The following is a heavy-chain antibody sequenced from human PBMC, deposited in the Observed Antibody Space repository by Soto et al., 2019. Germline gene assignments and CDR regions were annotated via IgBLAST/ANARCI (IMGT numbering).Heavy chain of an antibody. Sequence: SETLSLTCTVSGGSIGSGGYYWSWIRQHPGKGLEWIGYIYYSGSTYYNPSLKSRVTISVDTSKNQFSLKLSSVTAADTAVYYCARVVGQQLDLDYWGQGTLVTVSS. CDR1: GGSIGSGGYY. CDR2: IYYSGST. CDR3: ARVVGQQLDLDY. D-gene: IGHD6-13*01. V-gene: IGHV4-31*03. J-gene: IGHJ4*02.